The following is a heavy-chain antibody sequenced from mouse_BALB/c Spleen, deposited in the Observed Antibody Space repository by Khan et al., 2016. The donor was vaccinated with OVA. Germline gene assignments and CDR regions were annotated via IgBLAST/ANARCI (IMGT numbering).Heavy chain of an antibody. D-gene: IGHD1-1*01. V-gene: IGHV3-2*02. J-gene: IGHJ1*01. CDR2: ISYSGST. Sequence: EVQLQESGPGLVKPSQSLSLTCTVTGYSITSDYAWNWIRQFPGNKLEWMGYISYSGSTYYNPSLKSRISVTRDTSKNQFFLQLNSVTTEDTATYYCARRVLRRYWYFDVWGAGTTVTVSS. CDR1: GYSITSDYA. CDR3: ARRVLRRYWYFDV.